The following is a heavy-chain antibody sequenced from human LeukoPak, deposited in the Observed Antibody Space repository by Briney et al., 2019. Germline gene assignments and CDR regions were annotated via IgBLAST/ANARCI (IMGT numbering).Heavy chain of an antibody. D-gene: IGHD2-21*02. CDR1: GYTFTSYA. CDR2: INAGNGNT. V-gene: IGHV1-3*03. CDR3: ARVDTYCGGDCYSN. Sequence: ASVKVSCKASGYTFTSYAMHWVRQAPGQRLEWMGWINAGNGNTKYSQEFQGRVTITRDTSASTVYMELSSLRSEDTAVYYCARVDTYCGGDCYSNWGQGTLVTVSS. J-gene: IGHJ4*02.